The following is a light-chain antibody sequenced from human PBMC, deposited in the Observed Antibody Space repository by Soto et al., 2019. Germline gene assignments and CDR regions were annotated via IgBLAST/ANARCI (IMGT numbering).Light chain of an antibody. Sequence: DIQMTQSPSTLSASVGDRVTITCRASQSISSWLAWYQQKPGKAPKLLIYKASSLESGVPSRLSGSGSGTAFTLTISSMQPDDCATSYCQQYNSYWTFGQGTRVEIK. CDR3: QQYNSYWT. J-gene: IGKJ1*01. V-gene: IGKV1-5*03. CDR2: KAS. CDR1: QSISSW.